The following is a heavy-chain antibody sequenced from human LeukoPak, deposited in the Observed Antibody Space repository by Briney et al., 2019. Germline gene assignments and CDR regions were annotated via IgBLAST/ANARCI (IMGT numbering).Heavy chain of an antibody. Sequence: SETLSLTCAVYGGSSSGYYWSWIRQPPGKGLEWIGEINHSGSTNYNPSLKSRVTISVDTSKNQFSLKLSSVTAADTAVYYCVASGPPAPANWFDPWGQGTLVTVSS. J-gene: IGHJ5*02. V-gene: IGHV4-34*01. CDR3: VASGPPAPANWFDP. CDR2: INHSGST. CDR1: GGSSSGYY. D-gene: IGHD6-13*01.